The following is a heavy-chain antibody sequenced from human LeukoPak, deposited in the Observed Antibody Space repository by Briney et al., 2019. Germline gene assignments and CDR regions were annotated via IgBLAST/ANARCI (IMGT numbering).Heavy chain of an antibody. J-gene: IGHJ4*02. V-gene: IGHV3-33*08. D-gene: IGHD3-10*01. CDR2: IWYDGYNK. CDR3: ARVSHYGSGYYYTLAY. CDR1: GFSFSTYG. Sequence: PGGSLRLSCVASGFSFSTYGMHWVRQAPGKGLEWVAGIWYDGYNKFYADSAKGRFTISRDNSKNTLYLQMSSLRAEDTALYYCARVSHYGSGYYYTLAYWGQGTLVTVSS.